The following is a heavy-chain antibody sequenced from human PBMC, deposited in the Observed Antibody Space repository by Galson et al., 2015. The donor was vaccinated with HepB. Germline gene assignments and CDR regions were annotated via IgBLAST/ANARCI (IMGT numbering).Heavy chain of an antibody. D-gene: IGHD3-22*01. CDR2: INSDGSST. CDR1: GFTFSSYW. CDR3: ARAGSSWYHYYYYDSSGRLDY. Sequence: SLRLSCAASGFTFSSYWMHWVRQAPGKGLVWVSRINSDGSSTSYADSVKGRFTISRDNAKNTLYLQMNSLRAEDTAVYYCARAGSSWYHYYYYDSSGRLDYWGQGTLVTVSS. J-gene: IGHJ4*02. V-gene: IGHV3-74*01.